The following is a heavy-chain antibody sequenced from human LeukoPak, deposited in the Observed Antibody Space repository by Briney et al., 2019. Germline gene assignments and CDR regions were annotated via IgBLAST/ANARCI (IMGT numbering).Heavy chain of an antibody. CDR1: GSTFSSYA. CDR2: ISYDGSNK. Sequence: GGSLRLSCAASGSTFSSYAMHWVRQAPGKGLEWVAVISYDGSNKYYADSVKGRFTISRDNSKNTLYLQMNSLRAEDTAVYYCAKDYEYCSGGSCYETVIDYWGQGTLVTVSS. V-gene: IGHV3-30-3*01. J-gene: IGHJ4*02. D-gene: IGHD2-15*01. CDR3: AKDYEYCSGGSCYETVIDY.